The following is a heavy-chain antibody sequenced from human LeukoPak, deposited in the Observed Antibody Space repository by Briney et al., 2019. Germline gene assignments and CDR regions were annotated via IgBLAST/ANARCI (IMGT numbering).Heavy chain of an antibody. V-gene: IGHV3-66*01. CDR3: ATIVPDVVATLTFDY. CDR1: GFTVSSNY. J-gene: IGHJ4*02. Sequence: GGSLRLSCAASGFTVSSNYMSGVRQAPGKGLEWVSVIYGDGRTYYADSVKGRFTISRDNSKNTLYLQMNSLRVEETAVYYCATIVPDVVATLTFDYWGQGTLVTVSS. CDR2: IYGDGRT. D-gene: IGHD2-15*01.